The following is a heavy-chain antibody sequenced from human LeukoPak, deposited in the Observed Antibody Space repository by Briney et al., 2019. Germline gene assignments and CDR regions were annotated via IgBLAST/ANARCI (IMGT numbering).Heavy chain of an antibody. Sequence: PGGSLRLSCAASGFTFSSYAMSWVRQAPGKGLEWVSAISGSGGSTYYADSVKGRFTISRDNSKNTLYLQMNSLRAEDTAVYYCAKAGLLYINYYYYYMDVWGKGTTVTVSS. J-gene: IGHJ6*03. CDR2: ISGSGGST. D-gene: IGHD2-2*02. V-gene: IGHV3-23*01. CDR1: GFTFSSYA. CDR3: AKAGLLYINYYYYYMDV.